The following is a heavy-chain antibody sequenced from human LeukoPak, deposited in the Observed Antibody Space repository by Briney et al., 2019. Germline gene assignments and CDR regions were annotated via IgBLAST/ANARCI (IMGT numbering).Heavy chain of an antibody. CDR3: ATGLAAAATG. D-gene: IGHD6-13*01. CDR1: GFTFSSFS. J-gene: IGHJ4*02. Sequence: GGSLRLSCAASGFTFSSFSMNWVRQAPGKGLEWVSSISSSSSYIYYADSVKGRFTISRDNAKNSLYLQMNSLRAEDTAVYYCATGLAAAATGWGQGTLVTVSS. V-gene: IGHV3-21*01. CDR2: ISSSSSYI.